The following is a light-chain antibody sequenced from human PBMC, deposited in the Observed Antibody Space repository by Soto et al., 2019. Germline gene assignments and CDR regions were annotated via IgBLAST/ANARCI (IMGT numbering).Light chain of an antibody. Sequence: MQMTQSPSSVSASVGDRVTMTCRASQGVGGWLAWYQQKPGKVPKLLIYATSSLHSGVPSRFSGSGSGTDFTLSISSLQPEDFATYYCQQTHSLPLSFGPGTKVDIK. V-gene: IGKV1-12*01. CDR2: ATS. J-gene: IGKJ3*01. CDR1: QGVGGW. CDR3: QQTHSLPLS.